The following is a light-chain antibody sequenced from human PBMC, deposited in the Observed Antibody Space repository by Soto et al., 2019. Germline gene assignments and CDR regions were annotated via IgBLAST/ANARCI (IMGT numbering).Light chain of an antibody. CDR3: SSYTRSSTRV. CDR2: EVS. CDR1: SSDVGGYNY. V-gene: IGLV2-14*01. Sequence: QSALTQPASVSGSPGQSITISCTGTSSDVGGYNYVSWYQQHPGKAPKLMIYEVSNRPSGVSNRVSGSKSGNTASLTISGLQAEDEADYYCSSYTRSSTRVFGGGTKRTV. J-gene: IGLJ3*02.